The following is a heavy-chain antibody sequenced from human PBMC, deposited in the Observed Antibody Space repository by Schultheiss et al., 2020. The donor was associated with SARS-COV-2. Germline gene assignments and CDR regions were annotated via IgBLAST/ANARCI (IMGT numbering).Heavy chain of an antibody. CDR2: ITHGGAT. V-gene: IGHV4-34*01. Sequence: SQTLSLTCAVYGGSFSGYFWSWIRQPPGKGLEWIGEITHGGATNYNPSLKSRVTISVDTSKSQFSLRLRSVTAADTAIYFCSRGRTSVIPSPVLGLGPLYFSYYMDVWGKGAAVTVSS. J-gene: IGHJ6*03. CDR1: GGSFSGYF. D-gene: IGHD6-19*01. CDR3: SRGRTSVIPSPVLGLGPLYFSYYMDV.